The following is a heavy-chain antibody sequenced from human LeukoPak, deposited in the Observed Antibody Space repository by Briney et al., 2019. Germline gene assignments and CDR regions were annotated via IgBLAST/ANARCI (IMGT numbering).Heavy chain of an antibody. D-gene: IGHD3-10*01. CDR2: IYPGDSDT. CDR1: GYSFTSYW. CDR3: AGHGVIYGSGSSHFDY. Sequence: GESLKISCKGSGYSFTSYWIGWVRQTPGKGLEWMEIIYPGDSDTRYSPSFQGQGTISADKSISTAYLQWSSLKASDTAMYYCAGHGVIYGSGSSHFDYWGQGTLVTVSS. V-gene: IGHV5-51*01. J-gene: IGHJ4*02.